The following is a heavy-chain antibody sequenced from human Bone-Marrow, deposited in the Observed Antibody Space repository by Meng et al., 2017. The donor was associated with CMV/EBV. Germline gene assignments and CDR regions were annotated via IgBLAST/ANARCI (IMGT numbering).Heavy chain of an antibody. J-gene: IGHJ4*02. V-gene: IGHV3-11*04. D-gene: IGHD1-1*01. CDR3: ARYRTTADY. Sequence: GESLKISCAASGFTFSDYYMSWIRQAPGKGLEWVSYISSSGSTIYYADSVKGRFTISRDNAKDSLFLQMNSLRAEDTAVYYCARYRTTADYWGQGTLVTVSS. CDR2: ISSSGSTI. CDR1: GFTFSDYY.